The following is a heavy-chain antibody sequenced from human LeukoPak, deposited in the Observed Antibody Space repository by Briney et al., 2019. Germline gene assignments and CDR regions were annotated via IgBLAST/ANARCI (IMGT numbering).Heavy chain of an antibody. Sequence: ASVKVSCKASGYTFTSYYMHWVRQAPGQGLEWMGIINSSGGSTSYAQKFQGRVTMTRDTSTSTVYMELSSLRSEDTAVYYCAKTGRAMVTPFDYWGQGTLVTVSS. CDR3: AKTGRAMVTPFDY. CDR1: GYTFTSYY. D-gene: IGHD5-18*01. J-gene: IGHJ4*02. V-gene: IGHV1-46*01. CDR2: INSSGGST.